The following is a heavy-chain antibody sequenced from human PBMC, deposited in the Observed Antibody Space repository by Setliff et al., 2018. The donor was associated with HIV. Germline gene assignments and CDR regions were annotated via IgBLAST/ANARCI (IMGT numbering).Heavy chain of an antibody. CDR3: ARLGMTTVGIGDVFDI. CDR1: GGSISIGSYY. D-gene: IGHD4-17*01. Sequence: PSETLSLTCTVSGGSISIGSYYWSWIRQPAGKGLEWIGRIYTSGSTNYNPSLRSRVTISVDTSKNQFSLKLSSVTAADTAVYYCARLGMTTVGIGDVFDIWGQGTMVTVSS. J-gene: IGHJ3*02. V-gene: IGHV4-61*02. CDR2: IYTSGST.